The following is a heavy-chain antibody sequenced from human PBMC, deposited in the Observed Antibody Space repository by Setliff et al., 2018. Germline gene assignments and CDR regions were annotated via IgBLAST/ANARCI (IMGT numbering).Heavy chain of an antibody. Sequence: PSETLSLTCTVSGGSISNYYWGWIRQHPGKGLEWIGYIYYSGSTYYNPSLKSRVTISVDTSKNQFSLKVSSVTAADTAVYYCARAPPNRYSGSYEYFYMDVWGKGTTVTAP. CDR3: ARAPPNRYSGSYEYFYMDV. V-gene: IGHV4-59*08. CDR1: GGSISNYY. CDR2: IYYSGST. J-gene: IGHJ6*03. D-gene: IGHD1-26*01.